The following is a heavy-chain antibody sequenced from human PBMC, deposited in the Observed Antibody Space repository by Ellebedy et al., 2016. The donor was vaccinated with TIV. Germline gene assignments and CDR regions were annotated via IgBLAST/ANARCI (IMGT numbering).Heavy chain of an antibody. V-gene: IGHV4-31*03. Sequence: MPSETLSLTCTVSGDSISSGGYYWGWIRQHPGRGLEWIGSIYYSGETFYNRSLKSRATVSSEKSMNRFSLRLTSVNAADTAVYYCARLRVGASMPTDYWGPGTLVTVSS. J-gene: IGHJ4*01. D-gene: IGHD1-26*01. CDR1: GDSISSGGYY. CDR3: ARLRVGASMPTDY. CDR2: IYYSGET.